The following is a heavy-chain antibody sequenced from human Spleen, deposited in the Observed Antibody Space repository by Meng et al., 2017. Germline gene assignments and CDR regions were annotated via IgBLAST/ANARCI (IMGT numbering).Heavy chain of an antibody. CDR1: GYNFPDYW. Sequence: QAQRVQSGAEVKKPGASVKVACKPSGYNFPDYWLHWVRRAPGQGLEWMGRIDPKSGDTHYAQRFQGRVTMTGDTSISTAYMELSGLRSDDTAMYYCARDEDISAAGKLFGDYWGQGTLVTVSS. CDR2: IDPKSGDT. J-gene: IGHJ4*02. D-gene: IGHD6-13*01. V-gene: IGHV1-2*06. CDR3: ARDEDISAAGKLFGDY.